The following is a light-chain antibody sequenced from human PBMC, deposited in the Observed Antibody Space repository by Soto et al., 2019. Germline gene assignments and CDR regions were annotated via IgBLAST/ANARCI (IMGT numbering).Light chain of an antibody. Sequence: IQLTQSPSSLSASVGARVTITCRASQDISSYLGWYQQKPGKAPKLLIYAASTLQRGVPSRFSGSGSGTDFSLTISRLEAEDFAVYYCQQYGSSPRTFGQGTKVDIK. CDR1: QDISSY. CDR3: QQYGSSPRT. CDR2: AAS. J-gene: IGKJ1*01. V-gene: IGKV1-9*01.